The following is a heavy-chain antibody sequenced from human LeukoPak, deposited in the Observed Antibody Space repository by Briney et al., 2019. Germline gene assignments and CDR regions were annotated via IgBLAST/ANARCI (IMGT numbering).Heavy chain of an antibody. CDR1: GGSVSSTNW. J-gene: IGHJ4*02. CDR3: AREGGFYRPLDY. V-gene: IGHV4-4*02. D-gene: IGHD6-25*01. CDR2: VHLDGRT. Sequence: PSETLSLTCGVSGGSVSSTNWWTWIRQPPGKGLEWIGEVHLDGRTNFNPSLRSRLTVSVDPSENHVSLKLTSVTAADTAVYYCAREGGFYRPLDYSGQGTLVTVSS.